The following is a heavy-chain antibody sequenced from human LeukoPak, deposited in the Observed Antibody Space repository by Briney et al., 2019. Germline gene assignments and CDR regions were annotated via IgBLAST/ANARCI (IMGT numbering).Heavy chain of an antibody. V-gene: IGHV1-8*03. J-gene: IGHJ4*02. CDR3: AVLSSGGYLVPVDY. CDR1: VYTFTSYD. D-gene: IGHD1-26*01. CDR2: MNPNSGNT. Sequence: ASVKVSCKASVYTFTSYDINWVPQATGQGLEWMVWMNPNSGNTGYAQKFQGRDTITRNTSISTAYMELSSLRAEDTAVYYCAVLSSGGYLVPVDYWGQGSMVTVSS.